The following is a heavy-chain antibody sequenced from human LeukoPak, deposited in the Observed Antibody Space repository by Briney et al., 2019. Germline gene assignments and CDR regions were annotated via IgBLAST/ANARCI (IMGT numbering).Heavy chain of an antibody. V-gene: IGHV4-59*01. CDR2: VYYSGNT. CDR3: ARGGKQLVGY. CDR1: GGSISGFY. Sequence: PSETLSLTCTVSGGSISGFYWNWIRQPPGKGLEWIGYVYYSGNTNYNPSLKSRVTISLDTSKNQFSLKLRSVTAADTAVYYCARGGKQLVGYWGQGTLVTVSS. J-gene: IGHJ4*02. D-gene: IGHD6-13*01.